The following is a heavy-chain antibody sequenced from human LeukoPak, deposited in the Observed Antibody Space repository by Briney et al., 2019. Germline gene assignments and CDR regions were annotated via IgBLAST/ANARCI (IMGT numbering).Heavy chain of an antibody. CDR2: ISSSGSTI. J-gene: IGHJ6*04. CDR1: GFTFSNYN. D-gene: IGHD3-10*02. V-gene: IGHV3-48*04. CDR3: AELGITMIGGV. Sequence: QPGGSLRLSCAASGFTFSNYNMNWVRHAPGKGLEWVSYISSSGSTIYYADSVKGRFTISRDNAKNSLYLQMNSLRAEDTAVYYCAELGITMIGGVWGKGTTVTISS.